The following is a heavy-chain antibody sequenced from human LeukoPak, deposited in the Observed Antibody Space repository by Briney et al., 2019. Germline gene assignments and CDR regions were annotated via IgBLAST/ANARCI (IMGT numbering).Heavy chain of an antibody. D-gene: IGHD5-24*01. V-gene: IGHV1-46*01. Sequence: ASVKVSCKASGYTFTSYYMHWVRQAPGQGLEWMGIIDPSGDSTSYAQNFQGRVAMTRDTSTSTVYMELSSLRSGDTAVYSCARGSRDAYNYVLDYWGQGTLVTVSS. J-gene: IGHJ4*02. CDR1: GYTFTSYY. CDR2: IDPSGDST. CDR3: ARGSRDAYNYVLDY.